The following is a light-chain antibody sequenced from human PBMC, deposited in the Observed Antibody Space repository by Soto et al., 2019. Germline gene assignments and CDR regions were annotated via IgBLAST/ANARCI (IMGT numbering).Light chain of an antibody. CDR3: QKYNNVPLT. Sequence: DIPMTQSPSSLSASVGDRVTITCRASQGIGSYLAWYQQKPGKVPKLLIYAASTLQSGVPSRFSGSGSGTDFTLTISSLQPEDVASYYCQKYNNVPLTFGGGTKVEIK. CDR2: AAS. J-gene: IGKJ4*01. V-gene: IGKV1-27*01. CDR1: QGIGSY.